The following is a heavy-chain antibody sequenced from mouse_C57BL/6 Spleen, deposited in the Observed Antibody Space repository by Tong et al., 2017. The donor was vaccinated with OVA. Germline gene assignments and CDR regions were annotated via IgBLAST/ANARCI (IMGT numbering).Heavy chain of an antibody. Sequence: ELQLQESGGGLVKRGGSLKLSCAASGFTFSDYGMHWVRQAPEKGLEWVAYISSGSSTIYYADTVKGRFTISRDNAKNTLFLQMTSLRSEDTAMYYCARPTVVATRYFDVWGTGTTVSVTS. J-gene: IGHJ1*03. V-gene: IGHV5-17*01. D-gene: IGHD1-1*01. CDR3: ARPTVVATRYFDV. CDR2: ISSGSSTI. CDR1: GFTFSDYG.